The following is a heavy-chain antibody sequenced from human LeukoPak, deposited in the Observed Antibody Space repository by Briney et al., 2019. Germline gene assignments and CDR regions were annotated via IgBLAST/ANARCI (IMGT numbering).Heavy chain of an antibody. V-gene: IGHV3-23*01. J-gene: IGHJ4*02. Sequence: GGSLRLSCAGSGFTFSNYAMGWVRQAPGEGLEWVAGIGASGFGTYHADSVKGRFTISRDNSKNTLYLQMSSLRADDTAVYYCAKGSAPSRPYFFDSWGQGTLVTVSS. CDR1: GFTFSNYA. CDR3: AKGSAPSRPYFFDS. D-gene: IGHD6-25*01. CDR2: IGASGFGT.